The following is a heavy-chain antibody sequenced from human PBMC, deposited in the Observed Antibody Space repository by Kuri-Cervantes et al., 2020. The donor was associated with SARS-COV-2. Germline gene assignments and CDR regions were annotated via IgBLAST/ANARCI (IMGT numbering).Heavy chain of an antibody. J-gene: IGHJ6*02. CDR2: ISYDGSNK. D-gene: IGHD3-22*01. Sequence: SLRLSCAASGSTISTIGILWVRPAPVKGLGWVAVISYDGSNKYHTDSVRGRFTISRDNSKNTLYLQMNSLRAEDTAVYYCARDRPEYYYDSSGYYTGHYYYGMDVWGQGTTVTVSS. CDR1: GSTISTIG. V-gene: IGHV3-30*03. CDR3: ARDRPEYYYDSSGYYTGHYYYGMDV.